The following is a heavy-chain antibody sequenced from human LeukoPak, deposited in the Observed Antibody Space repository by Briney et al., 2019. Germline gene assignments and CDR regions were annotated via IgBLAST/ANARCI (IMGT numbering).Heavy chain of an antibody. CDR2: INHSGST. CDR1: GGSFSGYY. J-gene: IGHJ4*02. Sequence: SETLSLTCAVYGGSFSGYYWSWIRQPPGKGLEWIGEINHSGSTNYNPSLKSRVTISVDTSKNQFSLKLSSVTAADTAVYYCARDSSGWYSGYWGQGTLVTVSS. V-gene: IGHV4-34*01. CDR3: ARDSSGWYSGY. D-gene: IGHD6-19*01.